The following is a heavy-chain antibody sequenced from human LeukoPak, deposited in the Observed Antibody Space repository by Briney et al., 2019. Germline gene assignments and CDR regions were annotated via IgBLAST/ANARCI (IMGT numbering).Heavy chain of an antibody. J-gene: IGHJ5*02. CDR1: GVSISSYY. CDR3: ARDKAAGGKRWFGP. D-gene: IGHD4-23*01. V-gene: IGHV4-59*01. CDR2: LSDVGTN. Sequence: SETLSLTCAVSGVSISSYYWSWIRQHPGKGLEWIGYLSDVGTNDYNPSLKGRVTISRDTSKNQFSLRLSSVTAADAAVYHCARDKAAGGKRWFGPWGQGALVIVSS.